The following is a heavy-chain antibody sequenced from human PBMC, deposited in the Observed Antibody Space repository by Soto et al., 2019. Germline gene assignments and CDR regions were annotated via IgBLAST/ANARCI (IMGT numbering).Heavy chain of an antibody. J-gene: IGHJ4*02. CDR3: ARVLHLSGWYAGPIDY. V-gene: IGHV4-4*01. CDR2: IYHSGST. Sequence: QVQLQESGPGLVKPSGTLSLTCAVSGGSISSSNWWSWVRQPPGKGLEWIGEIYHSGSTNYNPSLKSRVTMSVDKSKNQFSLKLSSVTAADTAVYCCARVLHLSGWYAGPIDYWGQGTLVTVSS. D-gene: IGHD6-19*01. CDR1: GGSISSSNW.